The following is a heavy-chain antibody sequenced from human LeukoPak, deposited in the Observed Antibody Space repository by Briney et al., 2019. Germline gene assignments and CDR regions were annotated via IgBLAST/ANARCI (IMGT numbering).Heavy chain of an antibody. V-gene: IGHV1-2*02. D-gene: IGHD6-13*01. CDR3: ARARGIAAAVYFQH. J-gene: IGHJ1*01. Sequence: ASVKVSCKAPGYTFTGYYMHWVRQAPGQGLEWLGWINPNSGGTNYAQKFQGRVTMTRDTSISTAYMELSRLRSDDTAVYYCARARGIAAAVYFQHWGQGTLVTVSS. CDR2: INPNSGGT. CDR1: GYTFTGYY.